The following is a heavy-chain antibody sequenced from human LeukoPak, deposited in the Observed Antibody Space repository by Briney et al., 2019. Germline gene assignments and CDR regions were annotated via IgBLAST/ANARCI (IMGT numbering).Heavy chain of an antibody. D-gene: IGHD6-13*01. J-gene: IGHJ6*03. CDR3: ARDTSRSSKGAANYYMDV. CDR2: ISYDGSDK. CDR1: GFTFSSYA. Sequence: GGSLRLSCAASGFTFSSYAMHWVRQAPGKGLEWVAVISYDGSDKDYADSVKGRFTISRDNSKNTMYLQMNSLRAEDTAVYYCARDTSRSSKGAANYYMDVWGKGTTVTVSS. V-gene: IGHV3-30*04.